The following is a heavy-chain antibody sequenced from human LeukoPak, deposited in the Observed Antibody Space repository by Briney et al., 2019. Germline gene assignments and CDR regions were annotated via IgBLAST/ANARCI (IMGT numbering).Heavy chain of an antibody. CDR2: IYYSGST. Sequence: PSETLSLTCTVSGGSISSSSYYWGWIRQPPWKGLEWIGSIYYSGSTYYNPSLKSRVTISVDTSKNQFSLKLSSVTAADTAVYYCARHTSSIVGAIQDYFDYWGQGTLVTVSS. CDR1: GGSISSSSYY. D-gene: IGHD1-26*01. J-gene: IGHJ4*02. CDR3: ARHTSSIVGAIQDYFDY. V-gene: IGHV4-39*01.